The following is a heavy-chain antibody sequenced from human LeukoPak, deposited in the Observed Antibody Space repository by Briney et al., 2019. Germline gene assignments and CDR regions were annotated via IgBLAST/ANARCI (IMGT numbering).Heavy chain of an antibody. CDR1: GGSISSYY. CDR3: ARENYYDSSGYRSFDY. V-gene: IGHV4-59*01. D-gene: IGHD3-22*01. Sequence: NPSETLSLTCTVSGGSISSYYWSWIRQPPGKGLEWIGYIYYSGSTNYNPSLKRRVTISVDTSKNQFSLKLSSVTAADTAVHYCARENYYDSSGYRSFDYWGQGTLVTVSS. J-gene: IGHJ4*02. CDR2: IYYSGST.